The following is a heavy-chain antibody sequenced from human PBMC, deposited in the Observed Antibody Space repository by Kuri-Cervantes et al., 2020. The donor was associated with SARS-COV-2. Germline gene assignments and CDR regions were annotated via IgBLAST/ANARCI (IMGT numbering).Heavy chain of an antibody. J-gene: IGHJ5*02. CDR2: ISGGGGDT. Sequence: GGSLRLSCAASGFDFGFRVMSWVRQAPGRGLEWVSSISGGGGDTFFADSVKGRFTISRDNYRRTLYLQMSTLRPEDTAIYYCATTIASAGASGAPNWFDTWGQGTLVTVSS. CDR3: ATTIASAGASGAPNWFDT. CDR1: GFDFGFRV. D-gene: IGHD4/OR15-4a*01. V-gene: IGHV3-23*01.